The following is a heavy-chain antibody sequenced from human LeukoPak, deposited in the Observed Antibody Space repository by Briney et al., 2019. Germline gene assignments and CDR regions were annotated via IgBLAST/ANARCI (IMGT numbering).Heavy chain of an antibody. CDR2: ISASGGTT. V-gene: IGHV3-23*01. D-gene: IGHD2-2*02. J-gene: IGHJ3*02. CDR1: GFTFSSYS. Sequence: GGSLRLSCAASGFTFSSYSMTWVRQIPGKWLESVSVISASGGTTDYADSLRGRFTISRENSKTTLYLQMNSLRVEDTAIYYCAKCSLNCYRGSFDIWGQGTTVTVSS. CDR3: AKCSLNCYRGSFDI.